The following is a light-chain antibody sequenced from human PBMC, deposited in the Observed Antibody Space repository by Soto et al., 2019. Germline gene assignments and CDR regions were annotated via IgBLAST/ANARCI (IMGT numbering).Light chain of an antibody. Sequence: SIGESVTMTCRASQVISTSLAWYQVKPGKAPKLLIYAASTLESGVPSRFSATVSGTEFSLTITSLQPEDFATYYCQQLFDSPITFGQGTRLEIK. V-gene: IGKV1-9*01. J-gene: IGKJ5*01. CDR2: AAS. CDR3: QQLFDSPIT. CDR1: QVISTS.